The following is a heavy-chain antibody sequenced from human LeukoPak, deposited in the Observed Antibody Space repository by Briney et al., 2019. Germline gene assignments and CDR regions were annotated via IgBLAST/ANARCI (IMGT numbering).Heavy chain of an antibody. CDR2: INWNGGST. CDR3: ARVRPRLVSGEDYFDY. V-gene: IGHV3-20*04. J-gene: IGHJ4*02. Sequence: GGSLRLSCAASGFTFDDYGMSWVRQAPGKGLEWVSGINWNGGSTGYADSVKGRFTISRDNAKNSLYLQMNSLRAEDTALYYCARVRPRLVSGEDYFDYWGQGTLVTVSS. D-gene: IGHD3-10*01. CDR1: GFTFDDYG.